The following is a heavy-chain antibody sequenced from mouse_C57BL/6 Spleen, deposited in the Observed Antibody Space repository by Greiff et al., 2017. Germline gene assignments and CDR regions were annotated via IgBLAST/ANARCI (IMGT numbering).Heavy chain of an antibody. CDR1: GYTFTDYN. J-gene: IGHJ4*01. V-gene: IGHV1-18*01. CDR2: INPNNGGT. Sequence: EVQLQQSGPELVKPGASVKIPCKASGYTFTDYNMDWVKQSHGKSLEWIGDINPNNGGTIYNQKFKGKATLTVDKSSSTAYMELRSLTSEDTAVYYCARAPTGYSNGYYAMDYWGQGTSVTVSS. D-gene: IGHD2-5*01. CDR3: ARAPTGYSNGYYAMDY.